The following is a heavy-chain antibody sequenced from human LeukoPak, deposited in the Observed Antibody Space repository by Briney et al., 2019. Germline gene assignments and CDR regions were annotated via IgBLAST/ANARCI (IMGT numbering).Heavy chain of an antibody. CDR3: ARADSGSYYKLGVDEFDY. J-gene: IGHJ4*02. CDR2: IYHSGST. Sequence: PSGTLSLTCAVSGGSISSSNWWSWVRQPPGKGLEWIGEIYHSGSTNYNPSLKSRVTISVDTSKNQFFLKLSSVAAADTAVYYCARADSGSYYKLGVDEFDYWGQGTLVTVSS. V-gene: IGHV4-4*02. D-gene: IGHD1-26*01. CDR1: GGSISSSNW.